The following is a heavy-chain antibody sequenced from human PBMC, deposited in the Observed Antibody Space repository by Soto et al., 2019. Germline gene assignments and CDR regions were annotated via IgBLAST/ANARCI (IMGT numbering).Heavy chain of an antibody. CDR2: IYYSGST. CDR1: VGSISSSSYY. J-gene: IGHJ5*02. D-gene: IGHD3-10*01. V-gene: IGHV4-39*01. Sequence: PSETLSLTCTVSVGSISSSSYYWGWIRQPPGKGLEWIGSIYYSGSTYYNPSLKSRVTISVDTSKNQFSLKLSSVTAADTAVYYCARRKYYGSGMLSCFDPWGQGTLGTVSS. CDR3: ARRKYYGSGMLSCFDP.